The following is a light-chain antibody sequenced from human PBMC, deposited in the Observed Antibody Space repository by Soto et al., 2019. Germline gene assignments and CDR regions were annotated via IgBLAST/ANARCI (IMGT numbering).Light chain of an antibody. V-gene: IGKV3-11*01. J-gene: IGKJ5*01. CDR3: QQRSNWPPT. CDR2: DAS. Sequence: EIVLTQSPSTLSLSPGERATLSSRASQSVSSYLAWYQQKPGQAPRLLIYDASNRATGIPARFSGSGSGTDFTLTISSLQSEDFAVYYCQQRSNWPPTFGQGTRLEI. CDR1: QSVSSY.